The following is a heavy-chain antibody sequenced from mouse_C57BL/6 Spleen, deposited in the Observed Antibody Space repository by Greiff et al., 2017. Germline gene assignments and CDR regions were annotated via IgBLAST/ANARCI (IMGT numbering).Heavy chain of an antibody. J-gene: IGHJ3*01. Sequence: EVKLVESGGGLVKPGGSLKLSCAASGFTFSSYAMSWVRPTPEKRLEWVATISAGGSYTYYPDNVKGRFTISRDNAKNNLYLQMSHLKSEDTAMYYCARDQGGYSNYAWFAYWGQGTLVTVSA. CDR3: ARDQGGYSNYAWFAY. V-gene: IGHV5-4*01. CDR2: ISAGGSYT. CDR1: GFTFSSYA. D-gene: IGHD2-5*01.